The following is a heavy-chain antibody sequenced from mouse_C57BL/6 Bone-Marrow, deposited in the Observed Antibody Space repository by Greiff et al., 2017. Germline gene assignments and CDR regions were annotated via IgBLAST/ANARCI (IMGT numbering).Heavy chain of an antibody. V-gene: IGHV1-19*01. J-gene: IGHJ4*01. CDR3: ARHGYYPLDY. CDR1: GYTFTDYY. D-gene: IGHD2-3*01. Sequence: EVQLQQSGPVLVKPGASVKMSCKASGYTFTDYYMNWVKQSHGKSLEWIGVINPYNGGTSYNQKFKGKATLTVDKSSSTADMALNSLTSEDSAVYYCARHGYYPLDYWGQGTSVTVSS. CDR2: INPYNGGT.